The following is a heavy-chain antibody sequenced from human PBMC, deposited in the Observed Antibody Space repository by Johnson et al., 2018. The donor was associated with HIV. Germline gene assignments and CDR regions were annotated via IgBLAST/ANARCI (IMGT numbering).Heavy chain of an antibody. CDR3: ARVVRGVIID. CDR1: GFTVSSNY. D-gene: IGHD3-10*01. J-gene: IGHJ3*01. CDR2: IYSGGST. V-gene: IGHV3-66*01. Sequence: VQLVESGGGLVQPGGSLRLSCAASGFTVSSNYMNWVRQAPGKGLEWVSIIYSGGSTYYADSVKGRFTISRDSSKNTVYLQMNNLRAEDTAVYNCARVVRGVIIDWGQGTMVAVSS.